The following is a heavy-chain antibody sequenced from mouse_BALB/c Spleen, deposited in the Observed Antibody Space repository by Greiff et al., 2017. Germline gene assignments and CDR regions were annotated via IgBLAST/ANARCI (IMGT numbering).Heavy chain of an antibody. V-gene: IGHV1-55*01. Sequence: QVQLKQPGAELVKPGTSVKLSCKASGYNFTSYWINWVKLRPGQGLEWIGDIYPGSGSTNYNEKFKSKATLTVDTSSSTAYMQLSSLASEDSALYYCARGGDGYFDYWGQGTTLTVSS. CDR3: ARGGDGYFDY. CDR1: GYNFTSYW. D-gene: IGHD2-3*01. CDR2: IYPGSGST. J-gene: IGHJ2*01.